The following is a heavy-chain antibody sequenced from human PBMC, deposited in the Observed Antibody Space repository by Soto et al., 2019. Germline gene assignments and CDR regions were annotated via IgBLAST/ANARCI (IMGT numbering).Heavy chain of an antibody. D-gene: IGHD5-18*01. CDR2: IKQDGTEK. Sequence: RLSCVVSGFTFSSYWMTWVRQVPGKGLEWVANIKQDGTEKYYVDSVRGRFTISRDNAKNSLYLQMNSLRAEDTAVYYCARVRKTATGDYWGQGTQVTVS. CDR3: ARVRKTATGDY. V-gene: IGHV3-7*03. CDR1: GFTFSSYW. J-gene: IGHJ4*02.